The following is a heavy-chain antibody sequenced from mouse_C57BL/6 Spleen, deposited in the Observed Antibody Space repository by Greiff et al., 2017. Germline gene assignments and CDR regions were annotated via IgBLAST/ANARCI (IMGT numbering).Heavy chain of an antibody. CDR1: GYTFTSYW. V-gene: IGHV1-7*01. D-gene: IGHD2-4*01. Sequence: QVQLKQSGAELAKPGASVKLSCKASGYTFTSYWMHWVKQRPGQGLEWIGYINPSSGYTKYNQKFKDKATLTADKSSSTAYMQLSSLTYEDSAVYYCAMALYDYAWFAYWGQGTLVTVSA. CDR2: INPSSGYT. CDR3: AMALYDYAWFAY. J-gene: IGHJ3*01.